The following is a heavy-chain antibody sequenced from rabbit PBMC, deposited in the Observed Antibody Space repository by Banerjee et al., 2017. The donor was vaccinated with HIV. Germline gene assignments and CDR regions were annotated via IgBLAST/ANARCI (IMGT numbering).Heavy chain of an antibody. J-gene: IGHJ4*01. V-gene: IGHV1S40*01. CDR1: GFDFSSNA. D-gene: IGHD1-1*01. Sequence: QSLEESGGDLVKPGASLTLTCKASGFDFSSNAMCWVRQAPGKGLEWIGCISAGISGSTYYASWAKGRFTISKSSSTTVTLQMTSLTAADTATYFCARSTSGYDIGDLRGPGTLVTVS. CDR3: ARSTSGYDIGDL. CDR2: ISAGISGST.